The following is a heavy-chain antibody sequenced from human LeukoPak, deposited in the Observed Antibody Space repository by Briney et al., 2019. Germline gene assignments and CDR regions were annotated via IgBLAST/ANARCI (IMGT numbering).Heavy chain of an antibody. Sequence: GGSLRLSCAASGFNFSDFYMGWIRQAPGKGLEWISSISNSGGAIYYSDSVKGRFTMSRDNAENSLFLQVDSLRAEDTALYYCARVRSGYYFDYWGQGTLVTVSS. CDR1: GFNFSDFY. CDR2: ISNSGGAI. CDR3: ARVRSGYYFDY. J-gene: IGHJ4*02. D-gene: IGHD3-22*01. V-gene: IGHV3-11*01.